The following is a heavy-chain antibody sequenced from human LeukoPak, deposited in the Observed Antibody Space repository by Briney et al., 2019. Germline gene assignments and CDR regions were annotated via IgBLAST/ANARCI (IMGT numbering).Heavy chain of an antibody. D-gene: IGHD3-22*01. Sequence: SVKVSCKASGGTFSSYAISWARQAPGQGLEWTGGIIPIFGTANYAQKFQGRVTITADESTSTAYMELSSLRSEDTAVYYCAFVCYYDSSGYNYWGQGTLVTVSS. CDR1: GGTFSSYA. CDR2: IIPIFGTA. J-gene: IGHJ4*02. CDR3: AFVCYYDSSGYNY. V-gene: IGHV1-69*13.